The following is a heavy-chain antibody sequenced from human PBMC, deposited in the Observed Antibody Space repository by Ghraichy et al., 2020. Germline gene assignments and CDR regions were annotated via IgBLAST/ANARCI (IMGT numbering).Heavy chain of an antibody. D-gene: IGHD4-23*01. CDR1: GFTFSSYS. J-gene: IGHJ6*04. V-gene: IGHV3-48*02. Sequence: GGSLRLSCVGSGFTFSSYSMNWVRQSPGKGLEWVSYITSSSRSKFYADSVKGRFTISRDNAQNSLSLQMNSLRDEDTAVYYCARGSKVVRFYYYDGMDVWGKGTTVTVSS. CDR3: ARGSKVVRFYYYDGMDV. CDR2: ITSSSRSK.